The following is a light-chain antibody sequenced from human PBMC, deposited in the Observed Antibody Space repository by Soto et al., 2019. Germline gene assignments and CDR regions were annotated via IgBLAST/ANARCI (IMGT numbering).Light chain of an antibody. Sequence: EIVLTQSPGTLSLSPGERATLSCRASQTVTSSYLAWYQQKPGQAPRLLVFGGSSRATGISDRFRGVGSGTSLTLTFSRLEPEDSAVYDCQQCRSSSLTFGGGTKVEI. CDR3: QQCRSSSLT. J-gene: IGKJ4*01. CDR1: QTVTSSY. V-gene: IGKV3-20*01. CDR2: GGS.